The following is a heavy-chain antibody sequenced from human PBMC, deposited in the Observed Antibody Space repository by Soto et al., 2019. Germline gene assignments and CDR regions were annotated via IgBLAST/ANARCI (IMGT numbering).Heavy chain of an antibody. D-gene: IGHD4-17*01. V-gene: IGHV1-18*01. J-gene: IGHJ4*02. CDR2: ISPYNGNT. CDR3: ARDLHGDPYY. Sequence: ASVKVSCKASGYTFATYAISWVRQAPGQGLEWMGWISPYNGNTNYAQRLQGRVTMTTDTSTSTAYMELRSLRSDDTAVYYCARDLHGDPYYWGQGTLVTVSS. CDR1: GYTFATYA.